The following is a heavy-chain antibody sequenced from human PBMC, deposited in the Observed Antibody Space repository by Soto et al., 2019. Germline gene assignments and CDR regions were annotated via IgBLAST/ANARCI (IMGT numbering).Heavy chain of an antibody. CDR1: GFTFSSYW. D-gene: IGHD2-21*01. Sequence: GGSLRLSCAASGFTFSSYWMHWVRQAPGKGLVWVSRINSDGSSTSYADSVKGRFTISRDNAKNTLYLQMNSLRAEDTAVYYSARDMNLYSAFDAFDIWGQGTMVTVSS. CDR3: ARDMNLYSAFDAFDI. J-gene: IGHJ3*02. V-gene: IGHV3-74*01. CDR2: INSDGSST.